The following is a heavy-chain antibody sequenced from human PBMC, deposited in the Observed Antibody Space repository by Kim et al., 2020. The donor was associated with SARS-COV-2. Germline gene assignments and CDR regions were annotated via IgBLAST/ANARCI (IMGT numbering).Heavy chain of an antibody. CDR2: T. Sequence: TSYAQKFKGRVNMTRDTSISTAYMELSRLRSDDTAVYYCARAYYYDSSGYSWGQGTLVTVSS. CDR3: ARAYYYDSSGYS. V-gene: IGHV1-2*02. D-gene: IGHD3-22*01. J-gene: IGHJ4*02.